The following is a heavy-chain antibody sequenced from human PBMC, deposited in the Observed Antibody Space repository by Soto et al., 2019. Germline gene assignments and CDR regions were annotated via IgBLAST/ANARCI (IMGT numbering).Heavy chain of an antibody. CDR2: ITPGNGNT. CDR1: GYTVTDHA. V-gene: IGHV1-3*01. J-gene: IGHJ4*02. D-gene: IGHD6-19*01. CDR3: ARGQSGWYYLGDN. Sequence: ASVKVSCKASGYTVTDHAIYWVRQAPGQSLEWMGWITPGNGNTRYWEKFQGRVTITWDTSATTAYMDMSMLRSEDTAVYYCARGQSGWYYLGDNCGQRTLVTVSS.